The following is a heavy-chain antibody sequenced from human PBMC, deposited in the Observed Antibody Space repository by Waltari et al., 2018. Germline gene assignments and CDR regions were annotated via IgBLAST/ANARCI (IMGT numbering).Heavy chain of an antibody. CDR3: ARDDYGSGHY. J-gene: IGHJ4*02. CDR2: MRSSSSYI. D-gene: IGHD3-10*01. Sequence: EVQLVESGGGLVKPGGSLRLSCAASGFTFSSYSMNWVRQAPGKGLEWVSSMRSSSSYIYYADSVKGRFTISRDNAKNSLYLQMNSLRAEDTAVYYCARDDYGSGHYWGQGTLVTVSS. V-gene: IGHV3-21*01. CDR1: GFTFSSYS.